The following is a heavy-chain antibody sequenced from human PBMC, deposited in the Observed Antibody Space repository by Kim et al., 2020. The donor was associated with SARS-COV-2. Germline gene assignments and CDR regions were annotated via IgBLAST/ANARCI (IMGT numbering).Heavy chain of an antibody. CDR2: VYSGGET. J-gene: IGHJ3*02. Sequence: GGSLRLSCAASGITVSGNYMNWVRQAPGKGLEWVSVVYSGGETYYADSVKDRFSISRAISNNTLYLQLNSLRAEDTAVYYWARDPTGGNLDAFDIWGQGTMVTVSS. V-gene: IGHV3-66*01. D-gene: IGHD1-1*01. CDR3: ARDPTGGNLDAFDI. CDR1: GITVSGNY.